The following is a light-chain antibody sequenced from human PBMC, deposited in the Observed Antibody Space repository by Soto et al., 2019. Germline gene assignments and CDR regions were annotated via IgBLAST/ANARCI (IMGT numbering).Light chain of an antibody. V-gene: IGKV3-20*01. CDR1: QSVSSKH. CDR2: GAS. J-gene: IGKJ4*01. Sequence: EIVLTQSPGTLSLSPGERAALSCRASQSVSSKHLAWYQQRPGQAPRLLIYGASSRATGIPDRFSGSGSGTDFTLTISRLEPEDFAVYYCQQYVSSPLTFGGGTKVEI. CDR3: QQYVSSPLT.